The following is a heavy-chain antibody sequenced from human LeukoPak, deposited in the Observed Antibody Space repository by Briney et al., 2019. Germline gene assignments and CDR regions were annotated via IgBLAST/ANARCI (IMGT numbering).Heavy chain of an antibody. Sequence: GGSLRLSCAASGFTFSSYAMIWVRQAPGKGLEWVSVISGNGDTTYYADSVKGRFTISRDNSRNTVYLQMNSLRGDDTAVYYCSLRAFWFDPWGQGTLVSVSS. J-gene: IGHJ5*02. D-gene: IGHD2-21*02. V-gene: IGHV3-23*01. CDR2: ISGNGDTT. CDR3: SLRAFWFDP. CDR1: GFTFSSYA.